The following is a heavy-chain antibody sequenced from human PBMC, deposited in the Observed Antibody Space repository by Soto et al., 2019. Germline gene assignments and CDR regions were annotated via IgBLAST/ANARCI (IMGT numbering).Heavy chain of an antibody. CDR1: GFTFSSYS. Sequence: GSLRLSCAASGFTFSSYSMNWVRQAPGKGLEWVSSISSSSSYIYYADSVKGRFTISRDNAKNSLYLQMNSLRAEDTAVYYCARASATGSFFDYWGQGTLVTVSS. CDR2: ISSSSSYI. CDR3: ARASATGSFFDY. J-gene: IGHJ4*02. V-gene: IGHV3-21*01. D-gene: IGHD2-15*01.